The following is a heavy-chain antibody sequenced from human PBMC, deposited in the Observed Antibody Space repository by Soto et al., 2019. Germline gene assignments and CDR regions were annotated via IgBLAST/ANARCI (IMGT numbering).Heavy chain of an antibody. J-gene: IGHJ4*02. CDR2: SAYNGNT. CDR3: ARGGYCSSRSCPQLDH. Sequence: QLVQSGAEVKKPGASVKVSCKASGYSLTNYGTSWVRQAPGQGLEWMGWSAYNGNTNYAQKFQGRVTMTTDTSTTTAYMELRSLRSDDTAIYFCARGGYCSSRSCPQLDHWGQGTLVTVSS. D-gene: IGHD2-2*01. CDR1: GYSLTNYG. V-gene: IGHV1-18*01.